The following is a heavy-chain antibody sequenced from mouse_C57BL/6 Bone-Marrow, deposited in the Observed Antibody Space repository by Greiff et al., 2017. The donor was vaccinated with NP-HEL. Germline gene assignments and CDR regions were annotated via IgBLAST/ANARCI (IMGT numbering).Heavy chain of an antibody. D-gene: IGHD2-2*01. CDR1: GYSITSDY. Sequence: DVKLVESGPGLAKPSQTLSLPCSVTGYSITSDYWNWIRKFPGNKLEYMGYISYSGSTYYNPSLKSRISITRDTSKNQYYLQLNSVTTEDTATYTWARSPLWLRRNYYAMDYWGQGTSVTVSS. CDR2: ISYSGST. J-gene: IGHJ4*01. CDR3: ARSPLWLRRNYYAMDY. V-gene: IGHV3-8*01.